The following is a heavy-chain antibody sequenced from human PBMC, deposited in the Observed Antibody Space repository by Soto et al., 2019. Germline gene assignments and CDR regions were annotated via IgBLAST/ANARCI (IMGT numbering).Heavy chain of an antibody. Sequence: SETLSLTCAVYGGSFSGYYWSWIRQPPGKGLEWIGEINHSGSTNYNPSLKSRVTISVDTSKNQFSLKLSSVTAADTAVYYCARGSKGGSSWYGNWFDPWGQGTLVTVSS. CDR3: ARGSKGGSSWYGNWFDP. J-gene: IGHJ5*02. CDR2: INHSGST. D-gene: IGHD6-13*01. V-gene: IGHV4-34*01. CDR1: GGSFSGYY.